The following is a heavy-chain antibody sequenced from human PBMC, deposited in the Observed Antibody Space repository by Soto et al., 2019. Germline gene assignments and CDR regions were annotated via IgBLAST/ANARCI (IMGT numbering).Heavy chain of an antibody. D-gene: IGHD2-15*01. V-gene: IGHV3-74*01. J-gene: IGHJ4*02. CDR1: GFTFSSYW. CDR2: INADESTR. CDR3: AGVAYGAYPFDA. Sequence: EVQLVESGGGLVQPGGSLRLSCAASGFTFSSYWMHWVRQAPGEGLVWVSRINADESTRSYADSVKGRFTISRDNAKNTLSLLMNGLSSEDTAVYYCAGVAYGAYPFDAWGQGTLVT.